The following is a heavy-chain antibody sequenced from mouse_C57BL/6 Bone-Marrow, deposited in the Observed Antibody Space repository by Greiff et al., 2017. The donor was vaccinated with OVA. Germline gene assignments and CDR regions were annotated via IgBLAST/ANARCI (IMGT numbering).Heavy chain of an antibody. V-gene: IGHV1-50*01. D-gene: IGHD3-2*02. CDR2: IDPSDSYT. CDR1: GYTFTSYW. J-gene: IGHJ4*01. CDR3: ARLAQAFYYAMDY. Sequence: QQSCKASGYTFTSYWMQWVKQRPGQGLEWIGEIDPSDSYTNYNQKFKGKATLTVDTSSSTAYMQLSSLTSEDSAVYYCARLAQAFYYAMDYWGQGTSVTVSS.